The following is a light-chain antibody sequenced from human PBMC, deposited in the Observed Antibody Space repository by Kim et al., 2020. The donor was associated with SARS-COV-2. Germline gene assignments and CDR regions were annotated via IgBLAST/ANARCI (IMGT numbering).Light chain of an antibody. CDR1: SSDVGRYNY. Sequence: QSALTQPASVSGSPGQSITISCTGTSSDVGRYNYVSWYQRHPGKAPQLMIYDVTNRPSGVSNRFSGSKSGNTASLTISGLQAEDEADYYCSSYTGSTTVVVFGGGTKVTVL. J-gene: IGLJ2*01. CDR2: DVT. V-gene: IGLV2-14*01. CDR3: SSYTGSTTVVV.